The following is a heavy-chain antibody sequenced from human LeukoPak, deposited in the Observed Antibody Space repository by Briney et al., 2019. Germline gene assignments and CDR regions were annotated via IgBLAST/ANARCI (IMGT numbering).Heavy chain of an antibody. CDR2: ISGSGGST. CDR1: GFTFSGYA. V-gene: IGHV3-23*01. CDR3: AKDYYGGNSGISDY. J-gene: IGHJ4*02. D-gene: IGHD4-23*01. Sequence: GGSLRLSCAASGFTFSGYAMSWVRQAPGKGLEWVSSISGSGGSTYSADSVKGRFTISRDNSKNTLYLQMNSLRAEDTAVYYCAKDYYGGNSGISDYWGQGTLVTVSS.